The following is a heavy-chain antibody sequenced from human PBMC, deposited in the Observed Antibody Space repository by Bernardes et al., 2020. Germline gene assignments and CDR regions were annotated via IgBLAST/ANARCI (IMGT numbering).Heavy chain of an antibody. V-gene: IGHV1-8*01. D-gene: IGHD2-15*01. J-gene: IGHJ4*02. Sequence: ASVKVSCKAFGYTFPSYDINWVRQATGQGLEWMGWMNPNSGNTGHAQKLQGRVTMTRKTSISTAYMELSRLRSEDTAVYYCARAGRYCSGGDCYSASAYWGQGTLVTVSS. CDR3: ARAGRYCSGGDCYSASAY. CDR1: GYTFPSYD. CDR2: MNPNSGNT.